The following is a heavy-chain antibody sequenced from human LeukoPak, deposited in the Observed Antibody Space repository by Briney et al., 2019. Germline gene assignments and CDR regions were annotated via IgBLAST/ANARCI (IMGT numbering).Heavy chain of an antibody. D-gene: IGHD3-3*01. CDR1: GYTFTSYG. CDR3: ARVNDFWSGYPLGY. Sequence: ASVKVSCKASGYTFTSYGISWVRQAPGQGLEWMGWISAYNGSTNYAQKLQGRVTMTTDTSTSTAYMELRSLRSDDTAVYYCARVNDFWSGYPLGYWGQGTLVTVSS. V-gene: IGHV1-18*01. J-gene: IGHJ4*02. CDR2: ISAYNGST.